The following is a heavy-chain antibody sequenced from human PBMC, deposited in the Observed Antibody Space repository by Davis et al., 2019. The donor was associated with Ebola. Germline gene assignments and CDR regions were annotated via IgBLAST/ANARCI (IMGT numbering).Heavy chain of an antibody. J-gene: IGHJ4*02. CDR1: GYTFTSYD. Sequence: ASVKVSCKASGYTFTSYDINWVRQATGQGLEWMGWMNPNSGNTGYAQNFQGRVTMTIDPSASTAYMELRSLRSDDTAVYYCARVVDTWRVVDDYWGQGTLVTVSS. CDR3: ARVVDTWRVVDDY. D-gene: IGHD2-15*01. CDR2: MNPNSGNT. V-gene: IGHV1-8*01.